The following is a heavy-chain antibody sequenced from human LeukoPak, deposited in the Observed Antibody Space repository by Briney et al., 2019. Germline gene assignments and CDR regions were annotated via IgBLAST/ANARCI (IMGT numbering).Heavy chain of an antibody. J-gene: IGHJ4*02. CDR1: GGSFSGYY. CDR2: INHSGST. CDR3: ARAYNWNFRGFDY. Sequence: PSETLSLTCAVYGGSFSGYYWSWIRQPPGKGLEWIGEINHSGSTNYNPSLKSRVTISVDTSKNQFSLKLSSVTAADTAAYYCARAYNWNFRGFDYWGQGTLVTVSS. D-gene: IGHD1-7*01. V-gene: IGHV4-34*01.